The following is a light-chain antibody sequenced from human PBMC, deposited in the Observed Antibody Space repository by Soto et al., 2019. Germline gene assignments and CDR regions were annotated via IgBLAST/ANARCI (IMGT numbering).Light chain of an antibody. CDR1: QSISSW. J-gene: IGKJ4*01. Sequence: DIQMTQSPSTLSASVGDRVTITCRASQSISSWLAWYQQKPGKAPKLLIYDASTLEGGVPSRFSGSGSGTEFTLTISSLQPEDFATYYCQQLHTYPLPFGGGTKVEI. V-gene: IGKV1-5*01. CDR3: QQLHTYPLP. CDR2: DAS.